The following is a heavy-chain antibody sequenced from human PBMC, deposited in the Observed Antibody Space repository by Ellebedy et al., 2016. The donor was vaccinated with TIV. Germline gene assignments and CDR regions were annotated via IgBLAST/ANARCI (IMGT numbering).Heavy chain of an antibody. V-gene: IGHV4-34*01. CDR1: GGSFSGYY. D-gene: IGHD3-16*02. J-gene: IGHJ2*01. CDR2: INHSGST. CDR3: ARHLLHPNLRLGELSLNWYFDL. Sequence: SETLSLTCAVYGGSFSGYYWSWIRQPPGKGLEWIGEINHSGSTNYNPSLKSRVTISVDTSKNQFSLNLSSVTAADTAVYYCARHLLHPNLRLGELSLNWYFDLWGRGTLVTVSS.